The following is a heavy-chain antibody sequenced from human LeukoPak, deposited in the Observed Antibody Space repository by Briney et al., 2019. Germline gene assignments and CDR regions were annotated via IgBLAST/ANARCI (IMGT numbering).Heavy chain of an antibody. CDR3: ARPSSGWLPLEY. CDR1: GGSISTYF. V-gene: IGHV4-59*01. CDR2: IYYSGST. D-gene: IGHD5-24*01. Sequence: SETLSLTCTVSGGSISTYFWSWIRQLPGKGLEWIGYIYYSGSTNYNPSLKSRVTISLDTSKNQFSLKLSSVTAADTAMYYCARPSSGWLPLEYWGQGTLVIVSS. J-gene: IGHJ4*02.